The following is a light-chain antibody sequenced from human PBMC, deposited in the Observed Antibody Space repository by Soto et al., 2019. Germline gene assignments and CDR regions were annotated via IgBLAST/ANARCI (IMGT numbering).Light chain of an antibody. V-gene: IGKV1-5*01. CDR1: QSVDHS. Sequence: DIQMTQSPSTLSASVGDRVSITCRASQSVDHSLAWYQQRPGKAPKLLIFDASTLESGVPSKFSGSGSDTEFTFTISSLQPDDSATYYCQQYNTYGLTFGGGTKVEIK. J-gene: IGKJ4*02. CDR3: QQYNTYGLT. CDR2: DAS.